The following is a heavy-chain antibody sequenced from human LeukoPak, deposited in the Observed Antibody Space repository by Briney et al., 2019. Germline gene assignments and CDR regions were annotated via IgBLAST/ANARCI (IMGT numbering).Heavy chain of an antibody. Sequence: SETLSLTCTVSGGSISSSSYYWGWIRQPPGKGLEWIGSIYYSGSTYYNPSLKSRVTISVDTSKNQFSLKLSSVTAADTAVYHCARGGYSYGTHWGQGTLVTVSS. CDR1: GGSISSSSYY. CDR3: ARGGYSYGTH. CDR2: IYYSGST. D-gene: IGHD5-18*01. J-gene: IGHJ4*02. V-gene: IGHV4-39*07.